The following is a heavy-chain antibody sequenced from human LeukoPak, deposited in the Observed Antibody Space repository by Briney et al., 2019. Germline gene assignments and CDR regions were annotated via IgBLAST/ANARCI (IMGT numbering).Heavy chain of an antibody. D-gene: IGHD6-13*01. CDR3: ARSSIIAAAGPYYFDY. CDR2: IIPIFGTA. Sequence: ASVKVSCKASGGTFSSYAISWVRQAPGQGLEWMGGIIPIFGTANYAQKFQGRVTITADESTSTAYMELSSLRSEDTAVYYCARSSIIAAAGPYYFDYWGQGTLVTVSS. CDR1: GGTFSSYA. J-gene: IGHJ4*02. V-gene: IGHV1-69*13.